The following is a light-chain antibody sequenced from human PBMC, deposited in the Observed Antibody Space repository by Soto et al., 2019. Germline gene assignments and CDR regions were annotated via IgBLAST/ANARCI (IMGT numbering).Light chain of an antibody. CDR1: QSVSSSY. J-gene: IGKJ1*01. CDR2: GAS. V-gene: IGKV3-20*01. Sequence: EIVLTQSPGTLSLSPGERATLSCRASQSVSSSYLAWYQQKPGQAPRLLIYGASSRATGIPDRFSSSGSGTDFTLTISRLEPEDFAVYYCQQYGSSPLITFGQGTKVDIK. CDR3: QQYGSSPLIT.